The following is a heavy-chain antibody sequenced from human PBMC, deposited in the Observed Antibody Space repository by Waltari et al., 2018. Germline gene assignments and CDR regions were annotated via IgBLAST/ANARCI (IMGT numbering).Heavy chain of an antibody. CDR3: ARNRLYCGGDCYPSYYYYGMDV. V-gene: IGHV1-69*13. CDR1: GGTFSSYA. Sequence: QVQLVQSGAEVKKPGSSVKVSCKASGGTFSSYAISWVRQAPGQGLEWRGGIIPIVGTANYAQKFRGRVTITPDESTSTAYMELSSLRSEDTAVYYCARNRLYCGGDCYPSYYYYGMDVWGQGTTVTVSS. CDR2: IIPIVGTA. D-gene: IGHD2-21*02. J-gene: IGHJ6*02.